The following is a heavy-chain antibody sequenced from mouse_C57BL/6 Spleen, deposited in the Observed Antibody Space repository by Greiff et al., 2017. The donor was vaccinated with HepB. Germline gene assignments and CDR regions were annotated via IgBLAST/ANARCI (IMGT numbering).Heavy chain of an antibody. Sequence: VQLQESGPGLVQPSQSLSITCTVSGFSLTSYGVHWVRQSPGKGLEWLGVIWRGGSTDYNAAFMSRLSITKDNSKSQVFFKMNSLQADDTAIYYCAKGQLGRDAMDYWGQGTSVTVSS. CDR3: AKGQLGRDAMDY. D-gene: IGHD4-1*02. V-gene: IGHV2-5*01. J-gene: IGHJ4*01. CDR1: GFSLTSYG. CDR2: IWRGGST.